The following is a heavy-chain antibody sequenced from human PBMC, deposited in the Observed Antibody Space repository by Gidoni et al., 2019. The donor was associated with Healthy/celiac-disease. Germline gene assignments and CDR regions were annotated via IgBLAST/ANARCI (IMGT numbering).Heavy chain of an antibody. V-gene: IGHV1-69*01. CDR1: GGTFSSYA. Sequence: QVQLVQSGAEVKKPGSSVTVSCKASGGTFSSYAISWVRQAPGQGLEWMGGIIPIFGTANYAQKFQGRVTITADESTSTAYMELSSLRSEDTAVYYCARSSSFNYDILTGSVWFDPWGQGTLVTVSS. D-gene: IGHD3-9*01. CDR3: ARSSSFNYDILTGSVWFDP. CDR2: IIPIFGTA. J-gene: IGHJ5*02.